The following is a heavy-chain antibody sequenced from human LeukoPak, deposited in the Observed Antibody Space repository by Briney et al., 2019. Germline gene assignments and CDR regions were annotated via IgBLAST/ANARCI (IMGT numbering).Heavy chain of an antibody. CDR2: INPNSGGT. CDR3: AREKDSSSWTRYYYYGMDV. Sequence: GASVKVSCKASGYTFTGYYMHWVRQAPGQGLEWRGWINPNSGGTNYAQKFQGRVTMTRDTSISTAYMELSRLRSDDTAVYYRAREKDSSSWTRYYYYGMDVWGQGTTVTVSS. V-gene: IGHV1-2*02. CDR1: GYTFTGYY. J-gene: IGHJ6*02. D-gene: IGHD6-13*01.